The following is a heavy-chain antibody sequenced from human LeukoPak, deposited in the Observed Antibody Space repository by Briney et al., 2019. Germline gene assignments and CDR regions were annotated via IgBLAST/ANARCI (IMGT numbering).Heavy chain of an antibody. CDR2: INSDGSST. CDR1: GFTFSSYW. CDR3: ARSWVGATDVDY. Sequence: GGSLRLSCAASGFTFSSYWMHWVRQAPGKGLVWVSRINSDGSSTSYADSVKGRFTISRDNAKNTLYLRMNSLRAEDTAVYYCARSWVGATDVDYWGQGTLVTVSS. J-gene: IGHJ4*02. V-gene: IGHV3-74*01. D-gene: IGHD1-26*01.